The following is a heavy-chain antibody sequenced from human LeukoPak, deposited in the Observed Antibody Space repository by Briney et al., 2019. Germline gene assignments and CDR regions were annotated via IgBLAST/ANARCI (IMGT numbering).Heavy chain of an antibody. V-gene: IGHV3-74*01. CDR2: INSDGSST. J-gene: IGHJ4*02. D-gene: IGHD5-18*01. Sequence: GGSLRLSCAASGFTFSSYWMHWVRQAPGKGLVWVSRINSDGSSTSYADFVKGRFTISRDNAKNTLYLQMNSLRAEDTAVYYCARDRRGYSYGLFDYWGQGTLVTVSS. CDR1: GFTFSSYW. CDR3: ARDRRGYSYGLFDY.